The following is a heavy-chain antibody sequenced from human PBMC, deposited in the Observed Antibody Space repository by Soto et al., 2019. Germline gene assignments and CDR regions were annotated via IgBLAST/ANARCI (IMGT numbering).Heavy chain of an antibody. CDR3: ARDAYNVDAGMVTGAFHI. Sequence: PGGSLRLSCTASGFTFRSYGMHWVRQAPGKGLEWVAVIWYDGSNKYYVDSVKDRFTISRDNSLNTLYLQMNSLRAEDTAVYFCARDAYNVDAGMVTGAFHIWGQGTMVTVSS. CDR2: IWYDGSNK. V-gene: IGHV3-33*01. CDR1: GFTFRSYG. D-gene: IGHD5-18*01. J-gene: IGHJ3*02.